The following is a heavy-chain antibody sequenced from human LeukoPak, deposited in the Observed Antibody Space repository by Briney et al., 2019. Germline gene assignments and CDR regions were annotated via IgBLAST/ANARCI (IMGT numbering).Heavy chain of an antibody. Sequence: PGGSLRLSCVASAFTFSKHPMSWVRQAPGNGLELVSAINERGDITKYADSVRRRFTISIDNSKNTLYLQMNSLRAEDTAVYYCARGDDISPGRVLEYWGRGTLVTVSS. V-gene: IGHV3-23*01. CDR1: AFTFSKHP. CDR2: INERGDIT. CDR3: ARGDDISPGRVLEY. J-gene: IGHJ4*02. D-gene: IGHD3-9*01.